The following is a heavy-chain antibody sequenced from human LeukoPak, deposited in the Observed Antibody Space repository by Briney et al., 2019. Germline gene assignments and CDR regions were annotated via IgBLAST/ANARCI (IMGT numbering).Heavy chain of an antibody. CDR3: ATDWLQI. J-gene: IGHJ3*01. Sequence: SETLSLTCTVSGGSISSGSYYWSWIRQPAGKGLEWIGRIYTSGSTNYNPSLKSRVTISVDTSKNQFSPKLSSVTAADTAVYYCATDWLQIWGQGTMVTVSS. CDR2: IYTSGST. D-gene: IGHD5-24*01. V-gene: IGHV4-61*02. CDR1: GGSISSGSYY.